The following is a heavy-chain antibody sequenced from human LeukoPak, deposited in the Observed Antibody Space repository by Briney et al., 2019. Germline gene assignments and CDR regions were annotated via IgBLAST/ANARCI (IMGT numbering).Heavy chain of an antibody. CDR1: GGTFSSYA. D-gene: IGHD2-15*01. V-gene: IGHV1-69*05. J-gene: IGHJ3*02. CDR2: IIPIFGTA. CDR3: ASDRRIRQGGDAFDI. Sequence: SVEVSCKASGGTFSSYAISWVRQAPGQGLEWMGGIIPIFGTADYAQKFQGRVTITTDESTSTAYMELSSLRSEDTAVYYCASDRRIRQGGDAFDIWGQGTMVTVPS.